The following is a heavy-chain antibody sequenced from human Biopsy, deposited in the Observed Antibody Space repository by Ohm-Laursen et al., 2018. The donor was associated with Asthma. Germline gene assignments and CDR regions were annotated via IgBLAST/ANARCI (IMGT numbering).Heavy chain of an antibody. V-gene: IGHV1-2*06. Sequence: SVKVSCKVSGYPFIGYHIHWMRQAPGQGLEWMGRINPNSGATNYAQKFQGRVTMTRDTSTSTVYMDLSSLRSEDTAVYYCARDFLFQHGSSWYYYYYGMDVWGQGTTVTVSS. J-gene: IGHJ6*02. CDR3: ARDFLFQHGSSWYYYYYGMDV. CDR1: GYPFIGYH. CDR2: INPNSGAT. D-gene: IGHD6-13*01.